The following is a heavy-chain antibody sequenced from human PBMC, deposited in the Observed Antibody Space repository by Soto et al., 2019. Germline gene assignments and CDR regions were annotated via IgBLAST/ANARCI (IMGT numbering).Heavy chain of an antibody. J-gene: IGHJ4*02. CDR2: INAGNGNT. D-gene: IGHD2-15*01. V-gene: IGHV1-3*01. Sequence: QVQLVQSGAEVKKPGASVKVSCKASGYTFTSYAMHWARQAPGQRLEWMGWINAGNGNTKYSQKFQGRVTITRDTSASTAYMELSSLRSEDTALYYCARGPGGPDGPGDYWGQGTLVTVSS. CDR1: GYTFTSYA. CDR3: ARGPGGPDGPGDY.